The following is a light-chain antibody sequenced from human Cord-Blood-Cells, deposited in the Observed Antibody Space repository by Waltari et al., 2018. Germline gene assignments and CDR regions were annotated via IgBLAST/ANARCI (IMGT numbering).Light chain of an antibody. Sequence: HSALTQPPSASGSPGQSVTITCTGTSSDVGGYNYVSWYHQHPGKAPKLMIYEVSKRPSGVPDRFAGSKSGNTASLTVSGLQAEDEADYYCSSYAGSNNYVFGTGTKVTVL. J-gene: IGLJ1*01. CDR1: SSDVGGYNY. V-gene: IGLV2-8*01. CDR2: EVS. CDR3: SSYAGSNNYV.